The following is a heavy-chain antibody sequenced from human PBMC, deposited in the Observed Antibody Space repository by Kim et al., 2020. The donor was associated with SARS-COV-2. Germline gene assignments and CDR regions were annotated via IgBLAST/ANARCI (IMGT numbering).Heavy chain of an antibody. CDR1: GFIFSSYA. CDR2: ISYDGSNK. J-gene: IGHJ6*02. D-gene: IGHD3-10*01. CDR3: GRVQKGLLWFGESPLRGVDV. V-gene: IGHV3-30*04. Sequence: GGSLRLSCAASGFIFSSYAMHWVRQAPGKGLEWVGVISYDGSNKFNADVVKGRFTISRDNANHTLYLQLDSLRIEDTATYYCGRVQKGLLWFGESPLRGVDVWGQGTTVTVSS.